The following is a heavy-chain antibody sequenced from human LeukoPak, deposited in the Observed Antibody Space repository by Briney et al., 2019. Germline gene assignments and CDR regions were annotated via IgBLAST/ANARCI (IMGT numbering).Heavy chain of an antibody. CDR2: FSSSGGT. CDR1: GASISTYY. D-gene: IGHD3-9*01. J-gene: IGHJ3*02. V-gene: IGHV4-59*01. Sequence: PSETLSLTCTVSGASISTYYWSWIRQPPGKGLEWIGYFSSSGGTSYNPSLKSRLTISLDTSKNQFSLKLISVTAADTAVYYCARVDVAFDAFDIWGQGTMVTVSS. CDR3: ARVDVAFDAFDI.